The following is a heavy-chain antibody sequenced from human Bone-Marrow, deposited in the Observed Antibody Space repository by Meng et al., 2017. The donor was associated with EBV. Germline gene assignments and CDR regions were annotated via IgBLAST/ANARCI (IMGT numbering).Heavy chain of an antibody. CDR3: ARGGAVAGFWVWFDP. V-gene: IGHV4-34*01. Sequence: QVQLQQWGAGLLKPSETLSLTWAVYGGSFSGYYWSWNRQPPGKGLEWIGEINHSGSTNYNPSLKSRVTISVDTSKNQFSLKLSSVTAADTAVYYCARGGAVAGFWVWFDPWGQGTLVTVSS. J-gene: IGHJ5*02. CDR1: GGSFSGYY. CDR2: INHSGST. D-gene: IGHD6-19*01.